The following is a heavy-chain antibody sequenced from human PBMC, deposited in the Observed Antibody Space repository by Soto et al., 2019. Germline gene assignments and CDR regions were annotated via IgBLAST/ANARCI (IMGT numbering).Heavy chain of an antibody. J-gene: IGHJ6*02. CDR1: GYTFTSYA. D-gene: IGHD5-12*01. V-gene: IGHV1-3*01. CDR2: INAGNGNT. Sequence: GASVKVSCKASGYTFTSYAMHWVRQAPGQRLEWMGWINAGNGNTKYSQKFQGRVTITRDTSASTAYMELSSLRSEDTAVYYCARGERWLQLRYYCYYGMDVWGQGTTVTVSS. CDR3: ARGERWLQLRYYCYYGMDV.